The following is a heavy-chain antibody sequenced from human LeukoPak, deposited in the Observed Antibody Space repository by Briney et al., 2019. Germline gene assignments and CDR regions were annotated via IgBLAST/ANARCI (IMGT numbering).Heavy chain of an antibody. CDR3: TRDPHALDF. V-gene: IGHV3-48*01. Sequence: PGGSLRLSCAASGFTFSSYSMNWVCQVPEKGLEWISYITSISSRIHYADSVKGRFTISRDNAKNSLYLQMDSLRVEDTAVYYCTRDPHALDFWGQGTRVTVSS. J-gene: IGHJ1*01. CDR1: GFTFSSYS. CDR2: ITSISSRI. D-gene: IGHD3-9*01.